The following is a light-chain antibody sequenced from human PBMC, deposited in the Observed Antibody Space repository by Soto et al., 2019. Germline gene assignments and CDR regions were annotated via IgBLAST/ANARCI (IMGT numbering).Light chain of an antibody. CDR3: QQYGSSPLLP. V-gene: IGKV3-20*01. CDR1: QSVSSSY. CDR2: GAS. J-gene: IGKJ4*01. Sequence: EIVLTQSPGTRSLSPGERATLSCRASQSVSSSYLAWYQQKPGQAPRLLIYGASSRATGIPDRFSGSGSGTDFTLTISRLEPEDFAVYSCQQYGSSPLLPFGGGTKVEIK.